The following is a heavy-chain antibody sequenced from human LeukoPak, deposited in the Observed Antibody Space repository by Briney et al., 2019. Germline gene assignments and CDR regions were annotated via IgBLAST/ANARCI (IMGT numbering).Heavy chain of an antibody. D-gene: IGHD3-22*01. Sequence: PGGSLRLSCAASGFTFSSYSMNWVRQAPGKGLEWVSSISSSSSYIYYADSVKGRFTISRDNSKNTLYLQMNSLRAEDTAVYYCAKDLITMIAYDAFDIWGQGTMVTVSS. CDR3: AKDLITMIAYDAFDI. V-gene: IGHV3-21*04. J-gene: IGHJ3*02. CDR1: GFTFSSYS. CDR2: ISSSSSYI.